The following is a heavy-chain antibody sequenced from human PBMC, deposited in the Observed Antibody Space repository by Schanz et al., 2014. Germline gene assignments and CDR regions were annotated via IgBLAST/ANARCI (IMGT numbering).Heavy chain of an antibody. CDR1: AAFISRYY. J-gene: IGHJ4*02. CDR3: ARDERDLPRSLFVF. Sequence: QVQLQESGPGLVKPSETLSLTCTVSAAFISRYYWSWVRQAPGKGLEWIGYVNYIGSTKYNPSLESRVTISLDNSKSQFSLTLNAVTAADTAVYYCARDERDLPRSLFVFWGQGTLVTVSS. CDR2: VNYIGST. D-gene: IGHD2-2*01. V-gene: IGHV4-59*12.